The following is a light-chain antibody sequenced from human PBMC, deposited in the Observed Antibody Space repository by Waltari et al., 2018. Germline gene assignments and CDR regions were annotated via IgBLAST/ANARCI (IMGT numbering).Light chain of an antibody. V-gene: IGKV1D-16*01. Sequence: DIQMTQSPSSLSASVGDKVTITCRACQGIGSWLAWYQQKPDQAPKSLIYATSSLQTGVPSRFSGSRSWTDFTLTINNLQPEDFATYYCQQYNSFPLTFGGGTKVEIQ. J-gene: IGKJ4*01. CDR2: ATS. CDR1: QGIGSW. CDR3: QQYNSFPLT.